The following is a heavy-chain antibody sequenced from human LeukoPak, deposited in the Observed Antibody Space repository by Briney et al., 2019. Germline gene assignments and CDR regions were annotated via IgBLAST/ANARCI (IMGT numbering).Heavy chain of an antibody. J-gene: IGHJ6*03. CDR2: IKQDGSEK. Sequence: GGSLRLSCAASGFTFSSYWMSWVRRAPGKGLEWVANIKQDGSEKYYVDSVKGRFTISRDNAKNSLYLQMNSLRAEDTAVYYCAREGYSSSFFHLFYYYYYYMDVWGKGTTVTVSS. D-gene: IGHD6-6*01. CDR1: GFTFSSYW. CDR3: AREGYSSSFFHLFYYYYYYMDV. V-gene: IGHV3-7*01.